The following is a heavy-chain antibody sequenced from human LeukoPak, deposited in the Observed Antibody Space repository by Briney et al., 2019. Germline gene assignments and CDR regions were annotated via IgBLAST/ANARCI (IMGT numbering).Heavy chain of an antibody. D-gene: IGHD3-10*01. V-gene: IGHV4-39*01. CDR1: GGSIRSSSYY. CDR2: IYYSDNT. Sequence: RPSETLSLTCTVSGGSIRSSSYYWGWIRQPPGKGLEWIGSIYYSDNTYYNPSLKSRVTISVDTSKNQFSLRLSSVTAADTAVYYCARRTSGGGLFDYWGQGALVTVSS. CDR3: ARRTSGGGLFDY. J-gene: IGHJ4*02.